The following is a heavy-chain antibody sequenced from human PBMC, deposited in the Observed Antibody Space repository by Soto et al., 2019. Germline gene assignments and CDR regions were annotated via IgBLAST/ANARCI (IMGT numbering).Heavy chain of an antibody. CDR2: IRSGRDT. J-gene: IGHJ6*02. D-gene: IGHD2-21*02. CDR1: GFTFSNYY. V-gene: IGHV3-21*01. Sequence: LRLSCAVPGFTFSNYYIHWVRQAPGKGLEWVSSIRSGRDTFNADSVKGRFSISRDDATSSVSLQMNSLRGEDTAVYFCAREETAWPLAYGLDVWGQGTTVTVSS. CDR3: AREETAWPLAYGLDV.